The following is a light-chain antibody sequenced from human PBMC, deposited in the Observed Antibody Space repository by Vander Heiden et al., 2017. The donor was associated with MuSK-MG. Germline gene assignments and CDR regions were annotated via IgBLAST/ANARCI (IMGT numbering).Light chain of an antibody. V-gene: IGLV1-40*01. CDR2: GNN. CDR1: GSNIGAGYD. J-gene: IGLJ2*01. CDR3: QSYDSSTRVV. Sequence: TISCIGSGSNIGAGYDVHWYQHLPGTAPKLLIYGNNNRPSGVPDRFSGSKSGTSASLAITGLQAEDAADYYCQSYDSSTRVVFGGGTKLTVL.